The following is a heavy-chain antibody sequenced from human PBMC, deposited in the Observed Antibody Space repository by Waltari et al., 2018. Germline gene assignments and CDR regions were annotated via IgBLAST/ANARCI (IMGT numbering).Heavy chain of an antibody. Sequence: QVQLVQSGAEVKKPGSSVKVSCKASGGTFSSYAISWVRHAPGQGLEWMGGSIPVFGTANYAQKCQGRVTIPADKSTSTAYMELSSLRSEETAVYYCARAMDVWGKGTTVTVSS. V-gene: IGHV1-69*14. CDR2: SIPVFGTA. J-gene: IGHJ6*04. CDR1: GGTFSSYA. CDR3: ARAMDV.